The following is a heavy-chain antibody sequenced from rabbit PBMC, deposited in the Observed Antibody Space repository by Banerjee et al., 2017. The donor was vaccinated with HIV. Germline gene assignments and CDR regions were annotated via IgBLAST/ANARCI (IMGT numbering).Heavy chain of an antibody. Sequence: QLVESGGGLVQPGGSLKLSCKASGFDFSRYYVSWVRQAPGKGLEWIGDIDPIFGIAVYANWVNGRFTISRDNAQNTLYLQLNSLTAADTATYFCAKDMGVAAGYFFDLWGPGPLVTVS. D-gene: IGHD4-1*01. CDR2: IDPIFGIA. J-gene: IGHJ4*01. V-gene: IGHV1S7*01. CDR3: AKDMGVAAGYFFDL. CDR1: GFDFSRYY.